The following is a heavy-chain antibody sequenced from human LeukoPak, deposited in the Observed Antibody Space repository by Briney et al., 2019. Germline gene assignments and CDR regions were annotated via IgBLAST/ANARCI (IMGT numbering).Heavy chain of an antibody. CDR1: GGSISSGVYY. J-gene: IGHJ6*03. Sequence: SQTLSLTCTVSGGSISSGVYYWSWIRQPPGKGLEWIGYIYHSGSTYYNPSLKSRVTISVDRSKNQFSLKLSSVTAADTAVYYCARGNYYGSGNTYYMDVWGKGTTVTVSS. V-gene: IGHV4-30-2*01. CDR2: IYHSGST. CDR3: ARGNYYGSGNTYYMDV. D-gene: IGHD3-10*01.